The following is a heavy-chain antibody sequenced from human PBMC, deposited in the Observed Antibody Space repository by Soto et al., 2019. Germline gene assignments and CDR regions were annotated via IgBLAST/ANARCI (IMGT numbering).Heavy chain of an antibody. CDR1: GGTFSSYT. J-gene: IGHJ4*02. Sequence: QVQLVQSGAEVKKPGSSVKVSCNASGGTFSSYTISWVRQAPGQGLEWMGRIFPILGIANYAQKFQGRVTITADKSTSTSYMELSSLRSEDTAVYYCARGVAAAGIDYWGQGTLVTVSS. CDR2: IFPILGIA. V-gene: IGHV1-69*02. D-gene: IGHD6-13*01. CDR3: ARGVAAAGIDY.